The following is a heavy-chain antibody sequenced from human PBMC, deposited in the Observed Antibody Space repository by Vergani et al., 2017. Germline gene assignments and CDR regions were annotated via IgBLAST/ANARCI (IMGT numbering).Heavy chain of an antibody. CDR3: ARGPFGRIAVAGMTVPTEWYFDL. CDR2: IIPTFGTA. J-gene: IGHJ2*01. D-gene: IGHD6-19*01. Sequence: QVQLVQSGAEVKKPGSSVKVSCKASGGTFSSYAISWVRQAPGQGLEWMGGIIPTFGTANYAQKFQGRVTITADESTSTAYMELSSLRSEDTAVYYCARGPFGRIAVAGMTVPTEWYFDLWGRGTLVTVSS. CDR1: GGTFSSYA. V-gene: IGHV1-69*01.